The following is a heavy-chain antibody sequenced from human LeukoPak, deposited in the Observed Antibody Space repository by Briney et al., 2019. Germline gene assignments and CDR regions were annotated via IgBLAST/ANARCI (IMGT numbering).Heavy chain of an antibody. CDR3: ASTSGYYTGNAFDI. J-gene: IGHJ3*02. CDR2: ISWNSGSI. V-gene: IGHV3-9*01. CDR1: GFTFDDYA. D-gene: IGHD3-3*01. Sequence: GGSLRLSCAASGFTFDDYAMHWVRQAPGKGLEWVSGISWNSGSIGYADSVKGRFTISRDNAKNCLYLQMNSLRAEDTALYYCASTSGYYTGNAFDIWGQGTMVTVSS.